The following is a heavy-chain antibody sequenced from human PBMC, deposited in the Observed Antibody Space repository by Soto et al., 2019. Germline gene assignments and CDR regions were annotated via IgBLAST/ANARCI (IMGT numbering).Heavy chain of an antibody. Sequence: SETLQLPCTVSGGSISSGGYYWSWIRKNPGKSLEWIGYIYYSGSTYYKPSLKSRVTISVDTSKNQFSLKLSSVTAADTAVYYCARGQQELVQDYWGQGTLVTVSS. V-gene: IGHV4-31*03. CDR3: ARGQQELVQDY. J-gene: IGHJ4*02. CDR1: GGSISSGGYY. D-gene: IGHD6-13*01. CDR2: IYYSGST.